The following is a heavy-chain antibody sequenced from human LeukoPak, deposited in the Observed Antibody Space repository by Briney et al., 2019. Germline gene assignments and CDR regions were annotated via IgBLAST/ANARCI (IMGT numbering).Heavy chain of an antibody. CDR3: ARDGWFGDYNWFDP. CDR1: GLTFSSYA. D-gene: IGHD3-10*01. J-gene: IGHJ5*02. CDR2: ISGSGGST. V-gene: IGHV3-23*01. Sequence: PGGSLRLSCAASGLTFSSYAMSWVRQAPGKGLEWVSAISGSGGSTYYADSVKGRFTISRDNAKNSLCLQMNSLRAEDTAMYYCARDGWFGDYNWFDPWGQGTLVTVSS.